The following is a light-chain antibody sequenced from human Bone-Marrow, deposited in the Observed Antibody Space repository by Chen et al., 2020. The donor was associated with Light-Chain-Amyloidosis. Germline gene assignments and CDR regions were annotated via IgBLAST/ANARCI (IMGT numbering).Light chain of an antibody. V-gene: IGLV3-25*03. CDR3: QSADSSGTYEVI. J-gene: IGLJ2*01. CDR2: RDT. CDR1: DLPTKY. Sequence: SYELTQPPSVSVSPGQTARITCSGEDLPTKYAYWYQQKPGQAPVLVIHRDTDRPSGISELFSGSSSGTTATLTISGVQAEDEADYHCQSADSSGTYEVIFGGGTKLTVL.